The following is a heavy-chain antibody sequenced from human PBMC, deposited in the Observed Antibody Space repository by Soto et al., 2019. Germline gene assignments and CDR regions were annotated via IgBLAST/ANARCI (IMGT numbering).Heavy chain of an antibody. Sequence: VQLLESGGDLVQPGGSLRLSCAASGFTFSNYGMHWVRQAPGKGLEWVAVIWYDGSYKYYADSVKGRFTISRDNSRTTLHLQMNSLRAEDTAVYYCAKDEGRYTYGLRDCWGQGTLVTVSS. CDR1: GFTFSNYG. D-gene: IGHD5-18*01. J-gene: IGHJ4*02. V-gene: IGHV3-33*06. CDR3: AKDEGRYTYGLRDC. CDR2: IWYDGSYK.